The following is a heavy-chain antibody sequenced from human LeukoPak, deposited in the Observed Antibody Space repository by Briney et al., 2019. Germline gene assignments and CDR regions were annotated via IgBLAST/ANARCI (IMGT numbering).Heavy chain of an antibody. V-gene: IGHV3-74*03. J-gene: IGHJ4*02. CDR1: GFAFSSYW. CDR2: IDGDGTTT. CDR3: ARSQFDY. Sequence: GSLRLSCATSGFAFSSYWMLWVRQAAGKGLEWVSRIDGDGTTTTYADSVKGRFTISRDNEKNILYLHMNSLRVEDTATYYCARSQFDYWGQGILVTVSS.